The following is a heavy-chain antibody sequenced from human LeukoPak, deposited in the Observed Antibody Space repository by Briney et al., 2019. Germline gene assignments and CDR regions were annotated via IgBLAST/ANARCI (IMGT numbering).Heavy chain of an antibody. V-gene: IGHV3-13*01. CDR2: IGTAADT. CDR3: ARGPIVGITETKGYFDY. J-gene: IGHJ4*02. D-gene: IGHD1-7*01. Sequence: GESLRLSCAASGFTFSSYDMHWVRQAPGRGLEWVSSIGTAADTYSPGSVKGRFTISRENAKNSLYLQMNSLRAGDTAVYYCARGPIVGITETKGYFDYWGQGILVTVSS. CDR1: GFTFSSYD.